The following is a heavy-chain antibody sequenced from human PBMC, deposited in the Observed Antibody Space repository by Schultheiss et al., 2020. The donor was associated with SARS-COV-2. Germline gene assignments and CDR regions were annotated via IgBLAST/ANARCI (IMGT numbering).Heavy chain of an antibody. CDR3: GREAPAGTADY. D-gene: IGHD6-13*01. Sequence: GGSLRLSCAASGFAFSSYALHWVRQAPGKGLESVSAISGDGGATYYTDSVRDRFTISRDNSKNTLFLQLSSLRPEDTAVYYCGREAPAGTADYLGQGTLVTVSS. CDR2: ISGDGGAT. V-gene: IGHV3-64D*08. CDR1: GFAFSSYA. J-gene: IGHJ4*02.